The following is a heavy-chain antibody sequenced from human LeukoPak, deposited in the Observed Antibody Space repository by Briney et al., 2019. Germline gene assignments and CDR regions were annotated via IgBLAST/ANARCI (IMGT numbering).Heavy chain of an antibody. CDR3: TTLYQGY. CDR2: IKSKTDDGTT. V-gene: IGHV3-15*01. Sequence: GGSLRLSCEGSEFIFSRYWMSWVRQAPGKGLEWVGRIKSKTDDGTTDYAAPVKGRFTISRDDSKNTLYLQMNSLKTEDTAVYYCTTLYQGYWGQGTLVTVSS. CDR1: EFIFSRYW. D-gene: IGHD2-15*01. J-gene: IGHJ4*02.